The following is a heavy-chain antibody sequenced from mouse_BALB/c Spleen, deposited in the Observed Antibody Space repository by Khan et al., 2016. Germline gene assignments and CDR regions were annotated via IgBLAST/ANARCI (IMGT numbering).Heavy chain of an antibody. CDR3: ARYRYYYGSRKYFDV. CDR2: INTYTGEP. D-gene: IGHD1-1*01. V-gene: IGHV9-3-1*01. CDR1: GYTFTNYG. Sequence: QIQLVQSGPELKKPGETVKISCKASGYTFTNYGMNWVKQAPGKDLKWMGWINTYTGEPTYADDFKGRFAFSLETSASTAYLQINNLRNEDTVTYFCARYRYYYGSRKYFDVWGAGTTVTVSS. J-gene: IGHJ1*01.